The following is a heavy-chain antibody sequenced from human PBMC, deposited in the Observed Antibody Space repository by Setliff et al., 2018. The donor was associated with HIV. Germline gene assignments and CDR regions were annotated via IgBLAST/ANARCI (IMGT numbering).Heavy chain of an antibody. CDR1: GYSFTPYW. CDR3: VRHRSAVAGTRIGYCYYMDV. J-gene: IGHJ6*03. CDR2: IYPVDSDT. Sequence: GESLKISCQGSGYSFTPYWIGWVRQMPGKGLEWMGIIYPVDSDTSYSPSFEGQVTISADKSITTAYPQWSSLKASDTAIYYCVRHRSAVAGTRIGYCYYMDVWGKGTTVTVSS. V-gene: IGHV5-51*01. D-gene: IGHD6-19*01.